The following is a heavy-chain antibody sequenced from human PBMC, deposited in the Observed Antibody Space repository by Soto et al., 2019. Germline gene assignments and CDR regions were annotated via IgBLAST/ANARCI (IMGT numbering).Heavy chain of an antibody. CDR3: ARKYGDSGYYYYYYMDV. J-gene: IGHJ6*03. D-gene: IGHD4-17*01. Sequence: EVQLVESGGGLVQPGGSLRLSCAASGFTFSSYSMNWVRQAPGKGLEWVSYISSSSSTIYYADSVKGRFTISRDNAKNSLYQQMNSLRADDTAVYYCARKYGDSGYYYYYYMDVWGKGTTVTVSS. V-gene: IGHV3-48*01. CDR2: ISSSSSTI. CDR1: GFTFSSYS.